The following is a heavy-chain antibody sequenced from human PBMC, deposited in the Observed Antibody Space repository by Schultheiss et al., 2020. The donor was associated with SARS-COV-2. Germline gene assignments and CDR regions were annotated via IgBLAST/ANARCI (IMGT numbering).Heavy chain of an antibody. Sequence: GGSLRLSWLVSGFTFSSYVMHWVRQAPGKGLESVSAISGDGGATYYTDSVRDRFTISRDNSKNTLFLQLSSLRPEDTAVYYCGREAPAGTADYLGQGTLVTVSS. J-gene: IGHJ4*02. CDR3: GREAPAGTADY. V-gene: IGHV3-64D*08. D-gene: IGHD6-13*01. CDR1: GFTFSSYV. CDR2: ISGDGGAT.